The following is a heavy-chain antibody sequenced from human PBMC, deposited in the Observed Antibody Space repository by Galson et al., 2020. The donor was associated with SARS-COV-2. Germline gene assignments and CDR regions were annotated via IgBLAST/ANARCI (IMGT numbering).Heavy chain of an antibody. CDR3: ARDNLVVTMLVVVDHGMDV. D-gene: IGHD3-22*01. J-gene: IGHJ6*02. Sequence: ASVKVSCKASGYTFTSYAMHWVRQAPGQRLEWMGWINAGNGNTKYSQKFQGRVTITRDTSASTAYMELSSLRSEDTAVYYCARDNLVVTMLVVVDHGMDVWCQGTTVTVSS. CDR2: INAGNGNT. CDR1: GYTFTSYA. V-gene: IGHV1-3*01.